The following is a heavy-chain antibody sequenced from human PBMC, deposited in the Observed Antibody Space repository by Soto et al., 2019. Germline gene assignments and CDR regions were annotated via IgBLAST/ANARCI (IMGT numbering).Heavy chain of an antibody. V-gene: IGHV3-21*04. Sequence: PGGSLRLSCAASGFTFSSYSMNWVRQAPGKGLEWVSSISSSGSYIYFADSVKGRFTISRDNAKNSLYLQMNSLRAEDTAVYYCARDRISYGDYYFDYWGQGALVTVSS. CDR1: GFTFSSYS. CDR3: ARDRISYGDYYFDY. D-gene: IGHD4-17*01. CDR2: ISSSGSYI. J-gene: IGHJ4*02.